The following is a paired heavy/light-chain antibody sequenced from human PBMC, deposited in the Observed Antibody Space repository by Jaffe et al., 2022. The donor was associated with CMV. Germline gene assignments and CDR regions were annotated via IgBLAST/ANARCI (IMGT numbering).Light chain of an antibody. J-gene: IGKJ4*01. CDR3: QQLNSYPLT. CDR2: AAS. Sequence: DIQLTQSPSFLSASVGDRVTITCRASQGISRSLSWYQQKPGKAPKLLIYAASTLQGGVPSRFSGSGSGTEFTLTISSLQPEDFATYYCQQLNSYPLTFGGGTKVEIK. CDR1: QGISRS. V-gene: IGKV1-9*01.
Heavy chain of an antibody. CDR1: GFTFSDHY. V-gene: IGHV3-72*01. CDR2: SRNKALSYTT. D-gene: IGHD2-15*01. Sequence: EVQLVESGGGLVQPGGSLRLSCAASGFTFSDHYMEWVRQAPGKGLEWVGRSRNKALSYTTEYAASVKGRFTISRDDAQKSLYLQMDNLRTEDTAIYYCVRTYCNGGNCYRFDYWGQGALVTVDS. CDR3: VRTYCNGGNCYRFDY. J-gene: IGHJ4*02.